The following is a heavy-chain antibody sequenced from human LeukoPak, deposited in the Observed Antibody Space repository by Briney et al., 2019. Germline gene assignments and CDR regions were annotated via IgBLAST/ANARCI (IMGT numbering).Heavy chain of an antibody. V-gene: IGHV3-30*04. J-gene: IGHJ4*02. CDR2: ISYDGSNK. CDR1: GFTFSSYA. CDR3: ARDRYSMGWRNILDY. Sequence: GGSLRLSCAAPGFTFSSYAMHWVRQAPAKGMEWVAVISYDGSNKYYADSVKGRFTISRDNSKNTLFLQMNSLRAEDTAVYYCARDRYSMGWRNILDYCGQGTLVTVSS. D-gene: IGHD6-13*01.